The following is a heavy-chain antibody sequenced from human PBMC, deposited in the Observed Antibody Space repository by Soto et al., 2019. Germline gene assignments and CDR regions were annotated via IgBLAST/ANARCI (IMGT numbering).Heavy chain of an antibody. CDR1: GFTFSSYS. Sequence: GGSLRLSCAASGFTFSSYSMNWVRQAPGKGLEWVSYLSSSLRYIYYADSVKGRFTISRDNAKNSLYLQMNSLRDEDTAVYYCARVPPGESSWFAFDIWGQGTMVAVS. J-gene: IGHJ3*02. V-gene: IGHV3-48*02. D-gene: IGHD6-13*01. CDR3: ARVPPGESSWFAFDI. CDR2: LSSSLRYI.